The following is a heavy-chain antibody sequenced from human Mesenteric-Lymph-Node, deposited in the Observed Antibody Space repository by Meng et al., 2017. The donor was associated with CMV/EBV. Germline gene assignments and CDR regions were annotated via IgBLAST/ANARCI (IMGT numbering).Heavy chain of an antibody. CDR3: ARNLYSYDPPAGF. CDR1: GFTFSSYW. Sequence: GESLKISCAASGFTFSSYWMSWVRQAPGKGLEWVANIKQDGSEKYYVDSVKGRFTISRDNAKNSLYLQMNSLRAEDTAVYYCARNLYSYDPPAGFWGQGTLVTVSS. CDR2: IKQDGSEK. J-gene: IGHJ4*02. D-gene: IGHD5-18*01. V-gene: IGHV3-7*01.